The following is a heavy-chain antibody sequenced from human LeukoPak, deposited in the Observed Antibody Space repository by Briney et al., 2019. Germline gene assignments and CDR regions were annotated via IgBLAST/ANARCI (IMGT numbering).Heavy chain of an antibody. CDR2: IYPSDSDT. D-gene: IGHD1-26*01. V-gene: IGHV5-51*01. CDR3: AGPLQGIVGATGFDY. Sequence: TTGESLKISCQGSEYSFATYWIAWLRQMPGKGLEWMGIIYPSDSDTRYSPSFQGQVTISADKSIKTAYLQWSSLKASDTAMYYCAGPLQGIVGATGFDYWGQGTLVTVSS. CDR1: EYSFATYW. J-gene: IGHJ4*02.